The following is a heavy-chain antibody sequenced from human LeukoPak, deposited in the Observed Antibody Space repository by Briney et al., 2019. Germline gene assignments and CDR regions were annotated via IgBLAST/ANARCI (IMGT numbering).Heavy chain of an antibody. D-gene: IGHD3-10*01. CDR3: ARVVRGVIITSSYYYYYMDV. V-gene: IGHV3-30*02. CDR1: GFTFSSYG. Sequence: GGSLRLSCAASGFTFSSYGMHWVRQAPGKGLEWVAFIRYDGSNKYYADSVKGRFTISRDNSKNTLYLQMNSLRAEDTAVYYCARVVRGVIITSSYYYYYMDVWGKGTTVTISS. J-gene: IGHJ6*03. CDR2: IRYDGSNK.